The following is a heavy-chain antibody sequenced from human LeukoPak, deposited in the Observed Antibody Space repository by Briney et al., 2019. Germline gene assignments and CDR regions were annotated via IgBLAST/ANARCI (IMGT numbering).Heavy chain of an antibody. CDR1: GFTFSSYN. Sequence: PGGSLRLSCAASGFTFSSYNMNWVRQAPGRGLEWVSSISSSSSYIYYADSVKGRFTISRDNAKNSLYLQMNSLRAEDTAVYYCARASDSSGYYSYFDHWGQGTLVAVSS. J-gene: IGHJ1*01. CDR2: ISSSSSYI. V-gene: IGHV3-21*01. D-gene: IGHD3-22*01. CDR3: ARASDSSGYYSYFDH.